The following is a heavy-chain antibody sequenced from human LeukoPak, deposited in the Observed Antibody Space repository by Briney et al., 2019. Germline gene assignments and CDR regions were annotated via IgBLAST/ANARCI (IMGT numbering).Heavy chain of an antibody. CDR2: IYYSGST. Sequence: SETLSLTCTVSGGSISSSSYYWGWIRQPPGKGLEWIGSIYYSGSTYYNPSLKSRVTISVDRSKNQFSLKLSSVTAADTAVYYCARDIHSSSWYDYWGQGTLVTVSS. CDR3: ARDIHSSSWYDY. V-gene: IGHV4-39*07. D-gene: IGHD6-13*01. J-gene: IGHJ4*02. CDR1: GGSISSSSYY.